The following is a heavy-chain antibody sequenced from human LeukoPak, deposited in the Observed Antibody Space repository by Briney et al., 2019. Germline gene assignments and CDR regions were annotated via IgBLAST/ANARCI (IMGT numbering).Heavy chain of an antibody. Sequence: PSETLSLTCTVSDGPITSDGYYWSWVRQLPGKGLDWIGYIDYSGTAYYNPSLRSRVIISVDTSENQFSLKVTSVTIADTAVYYCASEGSSYDILTGQFDYWGQGTLVTVSS. V-gene: IGHV4-31*03. J-gene: IGHJ4*02. CDR1: DGPITSDGYY. CDR2: IDYSGTA. CDR3: ASEGSSYDILTGQFDY. D-gene: IGHD3-9*01.